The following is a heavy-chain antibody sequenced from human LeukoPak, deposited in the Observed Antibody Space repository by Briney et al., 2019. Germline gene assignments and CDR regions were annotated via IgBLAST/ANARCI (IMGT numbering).Heavy chain of an antibody. D-gene: IGHD3-3*01. CDR2: IYYSGST. CDR1: GGSISSYY. CDR3: ARVRATLFGVAMDYMDV. J-gene: IGHJ6*03. Sequence: PSEALSLTCTVSGGSISSYYWSWIRQPPGKGLERIGYIYYSGSTNYNPSLKSRVTISVDTSKNQLSLKLSSVTAADTAVYYCARVRATLFGVAMDYMDVWGKGTTVTVSS. V-gene: IGHV4-59*08.